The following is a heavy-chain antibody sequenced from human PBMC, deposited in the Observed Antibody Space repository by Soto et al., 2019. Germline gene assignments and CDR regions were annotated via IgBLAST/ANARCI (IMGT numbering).Heavy chain of an antibody. CDR3: AKDSSPTTDVLLWFGDTINYYYYYMDV. V-gene: IGHV3-23*01. D-gene: IGHD3-10*01. J-gene: IGHJ6*03. CDR1: GFTFSSYA. Sequence: PGGSLRLSCAASGFTFSSYAMSWVRQAPWKGLEWVSAISGSGGSTYYADSVKGRFTISRDNSKNTLYLQMNSLRAEDTAVYYCAKDSSPTTDVLLWFGDTINYYYYYMDVWGKGTTVTVSS. CDR2: ISGSGGST.